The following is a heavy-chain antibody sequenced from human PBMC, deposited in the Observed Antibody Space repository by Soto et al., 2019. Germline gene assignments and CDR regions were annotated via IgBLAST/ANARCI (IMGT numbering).Heavy chain of an antibody. CDR3: VRKITMRVVEWFDS. Sequence: ASEKVPCKASGLSFSDYFMHWVRQAHGQGLEWMGIINPSGDIKNYAQKFQGRVTITRDTSTSTVYMDLSSLRYEDTAVYYCVRKITMRVVEWFDSWGQGTLVTVSS. CDR2: INPSGDIK. CDR1: GLSFSDYF. D-gene: IGHD3-22*01. V-gene: IGHV1-46*01. J-gene: IGHJ5*01.